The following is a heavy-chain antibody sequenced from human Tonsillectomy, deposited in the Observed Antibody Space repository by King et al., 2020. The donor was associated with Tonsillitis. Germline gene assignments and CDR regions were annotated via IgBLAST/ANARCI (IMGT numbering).Heavy chain of an antibody. V-gene: IGHV1-58*02. CDR2: IVVGSGNT. CDR1: GFTFTSSA. Sequence: QLVQSGPEVKKPGPSVKVSCKASGFTFTSSAMQWVRQARGQRLEGIGWIVVGSGNTNYAQKFQERVTITRDMFTSTAYMELSSLRSEDTAVYYCAAYRSQWLTTYYYYCMDVWGQGTTVTVSS. D-gene: IGHD6-19*01. J-gene: IGHJ6*02. CDR3: AAYRSQWLTTYYYYCMDV.